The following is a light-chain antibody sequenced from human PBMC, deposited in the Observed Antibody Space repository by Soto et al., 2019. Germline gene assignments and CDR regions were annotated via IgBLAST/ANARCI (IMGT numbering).Light chain of an antibody. CDR1: SSDAGGYNY. CDR3: GAWGSRLSSYF. V-gene: IGLV2-14*01. CDR2: EVS. J-gene: IGLJ1*01. Sequence: QSVLTQPASVSGSPGQSITISCTGTSSDAGGYNYVSWYQQHPGKAPKLMIYEVSNRPSGVSNRFSGSKSGNTASLTISGLQAEDEAYYYCGAWGSRLSSYFLGIGRKVTVL.